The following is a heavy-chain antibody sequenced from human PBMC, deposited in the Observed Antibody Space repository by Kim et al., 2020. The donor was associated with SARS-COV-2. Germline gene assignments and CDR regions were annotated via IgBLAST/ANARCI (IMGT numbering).Heavy chain of an antibody. J-gene: IGHJ4*02. CDR1: GYSFTSYW. Sequence: GESLKISCKGSGYSFTSYWIGWVRQMPGKGLEWMGIIYPGDSDTRYSPSFQRQVTISADKSISTAYLQWSSLKASDTAMYYCARRGDGYKGGWYYFDYWGRGTLVSVSA. CDR2: IYPGDSDT. V-gene: IGHV5-51*01. D-gene: IGHD5-12*01. CDR3: ARRGDGYKGGWYYFDY.